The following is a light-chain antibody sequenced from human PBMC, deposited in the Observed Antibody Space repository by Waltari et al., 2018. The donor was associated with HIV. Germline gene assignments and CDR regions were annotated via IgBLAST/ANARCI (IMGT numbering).Light chain of an antibody. J-gene: IGLJ2*01. CDR1: SSDVGGFIH. CDR3: SSYADNMKLV. Sequence: QSALTQPPSASGSPGQPVPIPCTGTSSDVGGFIHVSWYQQHPGKVPKVIIYEVNKRPSGVPDRFSGSKSGNTASLTVSGLQAEDEADYYCSSYADNMKLVFGGGTKLTVL. CDR2: EVN. V-gene: IGLV2-8*01.